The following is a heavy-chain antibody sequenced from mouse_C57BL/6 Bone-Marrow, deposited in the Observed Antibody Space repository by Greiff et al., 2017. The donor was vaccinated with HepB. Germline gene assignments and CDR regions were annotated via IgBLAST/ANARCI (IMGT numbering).Heavy chain of an antibody. V-gene: IGHV3-6*01. CDR1: GYSITSGYY. CDR3: ARDGITKAMDY. J-gene: IGHJ4*01. CDR2: ISYDGSN. Sequence: DVHLVESGPGLVKPSQSLSLTCSVTGYSITSGYYWNWIRQFPGNKLEWMGYISYDGSNNYNPSLKNRISITRDTSKNQFFLKLNSVTTEDTATYYCARDGITKAMDYWGQGTSVTVSS. D-gene: IGHD2-4*01.